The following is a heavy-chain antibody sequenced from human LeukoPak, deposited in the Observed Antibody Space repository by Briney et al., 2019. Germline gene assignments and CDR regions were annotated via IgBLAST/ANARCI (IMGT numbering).Heavy chain of an antibody. V-gene: IGHV4-4*07. D-gene: IGHD6-13*01. CDR2: IYTSGST. Sequence: SETLSLTCTVFGDSKNGSHWSWIRQPPGKGLEGIGRIYTSGSTNYNPSLKSRVTISVDTSKNQFSLKLTSVTPADTAVYYCARGEGSSVYYYMDVWGKGTTVTVSS. J-gene: IGHJ6*03. CDR1: GDSKNGSH. CDR3: ARGEGSSVYYYMDV.